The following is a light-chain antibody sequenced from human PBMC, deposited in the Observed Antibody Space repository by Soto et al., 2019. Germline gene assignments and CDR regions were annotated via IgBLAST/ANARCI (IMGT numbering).Light chain of an antibody. Sequence: QSVLTQPPSVSAAPGQKVTMSCSGGSSNIGNHYVSWHQQLPGTAPKLLIYEIDKRPSGIPDRFSGSKSGTSATLGITGLQTGDEADYYCGTWDSSLSIFVFGTGTKVTVL. CDR3: GTWDSSLSIFV. V-gene: IGLV1-51*02. J-gene: IGLJ1*01. CDR2: EID. CDR1: SSNIGNHY.